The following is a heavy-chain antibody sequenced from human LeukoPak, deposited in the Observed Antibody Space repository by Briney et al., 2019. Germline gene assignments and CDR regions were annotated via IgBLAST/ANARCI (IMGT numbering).Heavy chain of an antibody. CDR2: IDWDDDK. D-gene: IGHD5-24*01. J-gene: IGHJ5*02. CDR3: ARGPNRWLQFSS. V-gene: IGHV2-70*11. CDR1: GFSLSTRGMC. Sequence: TGSGPTLAKPTQTLTLTCTFSGFSLSTRGMCVSWIRQPPGKALEWLARIDWDDDKYYSTSLKTRLTISKDTSKNQVVLTMAYMDPVDTATYNCARGPNRWLQFSSWGQGTLVTVSS.